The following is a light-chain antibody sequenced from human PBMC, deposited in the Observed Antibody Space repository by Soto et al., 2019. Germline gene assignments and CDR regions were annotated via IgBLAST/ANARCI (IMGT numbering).Light chain of an antibody. Sequence: EIVLTQSPATLSLSPGERATLSCRASQSVTSSYLSWYQQKPGQAPRLLIYGTSTRASGITDRFSGSGSGTDLTLTISRVEPEDFAVYYCQYYGDSPLVTFGPGTKVDFK. V-gene: IGKV3-20*01. CDR1: QSVTSSY. CDR2: GTS. J-gene: IGKJ3*01. CDR3: QYYGDSPLVT.